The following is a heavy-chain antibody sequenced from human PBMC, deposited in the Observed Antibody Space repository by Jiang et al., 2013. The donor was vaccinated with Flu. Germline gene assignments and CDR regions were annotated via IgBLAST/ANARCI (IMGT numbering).Heavy chain of an antibody. J-gene: IGHJ6*02. CDR3: ARGSIDTMIVVPYYYYYYGMDV. Sequence: SGAEVKKPGASVKVSCKASGYTFTGYYMHWVRQAPGQGLEWMGRINPNSGGTNYAQKFQGRVTMTRDTSISTAYMELSRLRSDDTAVYYCARGSIDTMIVVPYYYYYYGMDVWGQGTTVTVSS. CDR1: GYTFTGYY. D-gene: IGHD3-22*01. V-gene: IGHV1-2*06. CDR2: INPNSGGT.